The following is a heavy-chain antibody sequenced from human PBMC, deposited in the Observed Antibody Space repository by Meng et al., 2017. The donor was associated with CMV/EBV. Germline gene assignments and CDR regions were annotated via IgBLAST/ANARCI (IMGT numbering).Heavy chain of an antibody. V-gene: IGHV3-11*06. CDR1: GFTFSDYY. J-gene: IGHJ6*02. Sequence: GGSLRLSCAASGFTFSDYYMSWIRQAPGKGLEWVSSISSSSSYIYYADSVKGRFTISRDNAKNSLYLQMNSLRAEDTAVYYCARDKAAAWDYYYYGMDVWGQGTTVTVSS. D-gene: IGHD6-13*01. CDR2: ISSSSSYI. CDR3: ARDKAAAWDYYYYGMDV.